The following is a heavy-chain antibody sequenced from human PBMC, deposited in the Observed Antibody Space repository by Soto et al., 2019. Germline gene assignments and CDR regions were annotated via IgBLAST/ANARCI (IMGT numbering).Heavy chain of an antibody. CDR1: GGSVSSGSYY. V-gene: IGHV4-61*01. CDR3: AHGDGPLYYGMDV. CDR2: TYYSGST. D-gene: IGHD7-27*01. J-gene: IGHJ6*02. Sequence: QVQLQESGPGLVKPSETLSLTCTVSGGSVSSGSYYWSLIRQPPGKGLEWIGYTYYSGSTNYNPSLRSRVTISVDTSKNQFPLKLSSVTAADTAVYYWAHGDGPLYYGMDVWGQGTTVTVSS.